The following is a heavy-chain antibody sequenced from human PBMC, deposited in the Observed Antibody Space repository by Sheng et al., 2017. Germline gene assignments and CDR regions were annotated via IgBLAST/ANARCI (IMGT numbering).Heavy chain of an antibody. CDR3: ARVPYYGSGSYPTYYFDY. CDR1: GGSISSYY. Sequence: QVQLQESGPGLVKPSETLSLTCTVSGGSISSYYWSWIRQSPGKGLEWIGYIYYSGSTNYNPSLKSRVTISVDTSKNQFSLKLSSVTAADTAVYYCARVPYYGSGSYPTYYFDYWGQGTLVTVSS. V-gene: IGHV4-59*01. CDR2: IYYSGST. D-gene: IGHD3-10*01. J-gene: IGHJ4*02.